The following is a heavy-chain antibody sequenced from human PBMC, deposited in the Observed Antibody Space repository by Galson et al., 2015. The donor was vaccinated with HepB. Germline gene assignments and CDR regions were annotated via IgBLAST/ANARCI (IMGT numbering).Heavy chain of an antibody. D-gene: IGHD5-18*01. CDR2: IIPILGIA. CDR3: ARTPSAVVTDYYYYGMDV. CDR1: GGTFSSYA. Sequence: SVKVSCKASGGTFSSYAISWVRQAPGQGLEWMGRIIPILGIANYAQKFQGRVTITADKSTSTAYMELSSLRSEDTAVYYCARTPSAVVTDYYYYGMDVWGQGTTVTVSS. V-gene: IGHV1-69*04. J-gene: IGHJ6*02.